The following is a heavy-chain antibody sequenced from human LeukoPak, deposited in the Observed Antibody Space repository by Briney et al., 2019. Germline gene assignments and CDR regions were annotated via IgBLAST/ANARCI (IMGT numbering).Heavy chain of an antibody. Sequence: SETLSLTCTVSGGSLSSYYWSWIRHPPGKGLEWIGYIYYSGSTNYNPSLKSRVTISVDTSKNQFSLKLSSVTAADTAVYYCARSAYSSSWYYLGYWGQGTLVTVSS. D-gene: IGHD6-13*01. CDR1: GGSLSSYY. J-gene: IGHJ4*02. V-gene: IGHV4-59*01. CDR3: ARSAYSSSWYYLGY. CDR2: IYYSGST.